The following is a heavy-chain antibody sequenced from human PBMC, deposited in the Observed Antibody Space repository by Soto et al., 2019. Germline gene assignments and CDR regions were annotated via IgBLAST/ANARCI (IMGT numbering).Heavy chain of an antibody. J-gene: IGHJ6*02. CDR3: ASSLNSGTSGDGMAV. CDR1: GGSISSYY. V-gene: IGHV4-59*01. Sequence: SETLSLTCTVSGGSISSYYWSWIRQPPGKGLEWIVYLYYSGSTNYNPSLKSRVTISVDTSKNQFSLKLSSVTAADTAVYYCASSLNSGTSGDGMAVCAQGTTVTVSS. D-gene: IGHD3-10*01. CDR2: LYYSGST.